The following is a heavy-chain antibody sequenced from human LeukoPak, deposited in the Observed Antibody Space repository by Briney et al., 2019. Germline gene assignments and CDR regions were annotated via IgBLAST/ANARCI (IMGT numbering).Heavy chain of an antibody. D-gene: IGHD3-10*01. V-gene: IGHV3-30-3*01. J-gene: IGHJ3*02. CDR1: GFTFSSYA. CDR2: ISYDGSNK. Sequence: PGRSLRLSCAASGFTFSSYAMHWVRQAPGKGLEWVAVISYDGSNKYYADSVKGRSTISRDNSKNTLYLQMNSLRAEDTAVYYCARDLDRGVIRGAFDIWGQGTMVTVSS. CDR3: ARDLDRGVIRGAFDI.